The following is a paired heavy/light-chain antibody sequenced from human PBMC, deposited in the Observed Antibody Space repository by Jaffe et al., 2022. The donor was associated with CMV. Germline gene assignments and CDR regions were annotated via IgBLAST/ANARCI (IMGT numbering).Heavy chain of an antibody. D-gene: IGHD4-17*01. CDR3: TTDALHGDNYFDL. CDR2: IKSQRDGETT. J-gene: IGHJ2*01. CDR1: GFTFRNAW. V-gene: IGHV3-15*01. Sequence: EVQLVESGGGLVKPGGSLRLSCAASGFTFRNAWMSWVRQAPGKGLEWVGRIKSQRDGETTDDAASVKGRFSVSRDDSKNMLYLQMNSLKTEDTAVYHCTTDALHGDNYFDLWGRGTLVTVSS.
Light chain of an antibody. Sequence: DIVMTQSPDSLAVSLGERATINCKSSQSVLYSSNNKNYLAWYQLKPGQPPKLLIYWASSRESGVPDRFSGSGSGTDFTLTIDSLQAEDVAVYYCQQYYNTPPYTFGQGTKLEI. CDR2: WAS. J-gene: IGKJ2*01. CDR3: QQYYNTPPYT. V-gene: IGKV4-1*01. CDR1: QSVLYSSNNKNY.